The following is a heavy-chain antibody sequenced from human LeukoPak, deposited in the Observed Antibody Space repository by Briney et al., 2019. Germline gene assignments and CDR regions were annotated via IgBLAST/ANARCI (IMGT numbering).Heavy chain of an antibody. V-gene: IGHV4-61*05. CDR2: IYYSGST. CDR1: GGSISSNNYF. Sequence: SETLSLTCTVSGGSISSNNYFWGWIRQPPGKGLEWIGYIYYSGSTNYNPSLKSRVTISIDTSKNQFYLKLSSLTAADTAVYYCARRDDSSGYHKIFDYWGPGTLVTVSS. D-gene: IGHD3-22*01. J-gene: IGHJ4*02. CDR3: ARRDDSSGYHKIFDY.